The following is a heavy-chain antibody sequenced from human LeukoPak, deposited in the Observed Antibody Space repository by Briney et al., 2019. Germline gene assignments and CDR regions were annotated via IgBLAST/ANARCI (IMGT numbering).Heavy chain of an antibody. Sequence: GGSLRLSCVASGFTFSRHWISWVRQAPGKGLEWVANINEDGSEKNYVDSVKGRFTISGDNAKNSLYLQMNSLRAEDTAMYYCAKDPSYDVTSWGQGTLVTVSS. CDR3: AKDPSYDVTS. CDR1: GFTFSRHW. D-gene: IGHD3-16*01. CDR2: INEDGSEK. V-gene: IGHV3-7*01. J-gene: IGHJ5*02.